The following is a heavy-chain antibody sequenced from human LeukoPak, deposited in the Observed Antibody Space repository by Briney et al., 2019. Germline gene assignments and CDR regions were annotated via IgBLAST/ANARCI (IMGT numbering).Heavy chain of an antibody. Sequence: SETLSLTCTVSGYSISSGYYWGWIRQPPGKGLEWIGSIYHSGSTYYNPSLKSRVTISVDTSKNQFSLKLSSLTAADTAVYYCARIVGTDYFDYWGQGILVTVSS. V-gene: IGHV4-38-2*02. CDR1: GYSISSGYY. J-gene: IGHJ4*02. CDR2: IYHSGST. D-gene: IGHD1-26*01. CDR3: ARIVGTDYFDY.